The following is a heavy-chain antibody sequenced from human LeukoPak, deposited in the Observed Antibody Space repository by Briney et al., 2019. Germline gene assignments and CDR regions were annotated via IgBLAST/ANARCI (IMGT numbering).Heavy chain of an antibody. CDR2: INSDGSST. V-gene: IGHV3-74*01. CDR3: ARGYYYDSSGYFAGVC. Sequence: QPGGSRRLSCAASGFTFSSYWMHWVRQAPGKGLVWVSRINSDGSSTSYADSVKGRFTISRDNAKNTLYLQMNSLRAEDTAVYYCARGYYYDSSGYFAGVCWGQGTLVTVSS. J-gene: IGHJ4*02. D-gene: IGHD3-22*01. CDR1: GFTFSSYW.